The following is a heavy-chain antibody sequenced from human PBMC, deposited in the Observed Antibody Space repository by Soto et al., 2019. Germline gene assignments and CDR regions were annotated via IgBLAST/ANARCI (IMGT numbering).Heavy chain of an antibody. J-gene: IGHJ4*02. CDR2: INTDGSDT. V-gene: IGHV3-74*01. Sequence: EVQLVESGGGLAQPGGSLRLSCAASGFIFSSDWMHWVRQAPGKGLVWVSRINTDGSDTSYADSVKGRFTISRDNAKNTVYLQMNSLRDEDTAVYYCASDRPESRHYFDYWGQGNMVTVSS. D-gene: IGHD6-6*01. CDR1: GFIFSSDW. CDR3: ASDRPESRHYFDY.